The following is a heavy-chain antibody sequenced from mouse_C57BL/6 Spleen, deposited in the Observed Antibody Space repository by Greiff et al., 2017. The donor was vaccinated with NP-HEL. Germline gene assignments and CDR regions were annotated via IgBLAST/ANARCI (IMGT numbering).Heavy chain of an antibody. CDR3: AIIRTEED. D-gene: IGHD1-1*01. CDR1: GYTFTSYW. J-gene: IGHJ1*03. CDR2: IHPSDSDT. V-gene: IGHV1-74*01. Sequence: QVQLQQPGAELVKPGASVKVSCKASGYTFTSYWMHWVKQRPGQGLEWIGRIHPSDSDTNYNQKFKGKATLTVDKSSSTAKKQLSRVTTEDSAGYYCAIIRTEEDRGKGSTVTVSS.